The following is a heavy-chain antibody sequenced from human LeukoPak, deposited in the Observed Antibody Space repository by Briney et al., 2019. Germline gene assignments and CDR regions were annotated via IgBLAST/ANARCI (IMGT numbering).Heavy chain of an antibody. J-gene: IGHJ4*02. D-gene: IGHD3-22*01. CDR2: IYYSGST. CDR3: ARALNYYDSSGYYPFDY. V-gene: IGHV4-31*03. Sequence: SQTLSLTCTVSGGSISSSGYYWSWIRQHPGKGLEWIGYIYYSGSTYYNPSLKSRVTISVDTTKNQFSLKLRSVTAADTAVYYCARALNYYDSSGYYPFDYWGQGTLVTVSS. CDR1: GGSISSSGYY.